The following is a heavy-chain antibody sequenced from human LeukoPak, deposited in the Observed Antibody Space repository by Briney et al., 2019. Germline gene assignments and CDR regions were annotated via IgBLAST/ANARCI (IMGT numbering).Heavy chain of an antibody. CDR2: VSSSGSTI. V-gene: IGHV3-11*01. Sequence: PGVSLRLSCAASGFTFSDYYMSWIRQAPGKGLEGCSYVSSSGSTIDYADPVKGRFTISRDKATNSLYLPMNSLRAEDTAVYYCARDSLFATTSGGSDYWGQGTLVTVSS. D-gene: IGHD3-16*01. CDR3: ARDSLFATTSGGSDY. J-gene: IGHJ4*02. CDR1: GFTFSDYY.